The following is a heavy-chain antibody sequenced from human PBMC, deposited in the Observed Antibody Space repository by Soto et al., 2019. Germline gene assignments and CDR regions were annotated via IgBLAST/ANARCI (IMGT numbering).Heavy chain of an antibody. D-gene: IGHD3-9*01. J-gene: IGHJ6*02. V-gene: IGHV3-30-3*01. CDR3: ARDVLRYFDWGGMDV. CDR2: ISYDGSNK. Sequence: GGSLRLSCAASGFTFSSYAMHWVRQAPGKGLEWVAVISYDGSNKYYADSVKGRFTISRDNSKNTLYLQMNSLRAEDTAVYYCARDVLRYFDWGGMDVWGQGTTVTVSS. CDR1: GFTFSSYA.